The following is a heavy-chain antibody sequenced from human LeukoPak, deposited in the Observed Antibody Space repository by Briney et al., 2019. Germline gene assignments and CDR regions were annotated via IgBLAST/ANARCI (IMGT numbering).Heavy chain of an antibody. V-gene: IGHV1-2*02. CDR1: GYNFSGHY. Sequence: ASVKDSCKASGYNFSGHYMHWVRQAPGQGPEWMGWIKPSNGDTKYAQNFQGRVTMTRDTSISTAYMELSSLRSDDTTVYYCASPPLSSAMYYAHWGQGTLVTVSS. CDR2: IKPSNGDT. CDR3: ASPPLSSAMYYAH. D-gene: IGHD1-26*01. J-gene: IGHJ1*01.